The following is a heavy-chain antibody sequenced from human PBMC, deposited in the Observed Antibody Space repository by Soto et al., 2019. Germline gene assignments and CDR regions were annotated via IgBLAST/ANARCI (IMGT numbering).Heavy chain of an antibody. CDR1: RFSFSTYA. D-gene: IGHD3-22*01. Sequence: EVQLLESGGGLVQPGESLRLSCAASRFSFSTYAMTWVRQAPGKGLEWVSVISGSGKSRYYADSVEGRFTISRDNAQNTLYLQMNSLRAEDTAVYYCAKILLPRPLIANDAFDIWGQGTMVTVSS. CDR2: ISGSGKSR. V-gene: IGHV3-23*01. CDR3: AKILLPRPLIANDAFDI. J-gene: IGHJ3*02.